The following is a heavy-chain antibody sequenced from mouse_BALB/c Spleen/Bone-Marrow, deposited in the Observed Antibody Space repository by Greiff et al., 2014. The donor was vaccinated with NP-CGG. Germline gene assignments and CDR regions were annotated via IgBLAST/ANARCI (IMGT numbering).Heavy chain of an antibody. V-gene: IGHV1-37*01. D-gene: IGHD2-1*01. J-gene: IGHJ2*01. CDR1: GYSFTGYF. CDR3: GTEGNNDFDY. Sequence: EVKVEESGPELVKPGASVKISCKASGYSFTGYFMNWVKQSHGKSLEWIGRINPYNGDTFYNQKFKGKATLTVDKSSSTAHMELLSLTSEDPAVYYCGTEGNNDFDYWGQGTTLTVSS. CDR2: INPYNGDT.